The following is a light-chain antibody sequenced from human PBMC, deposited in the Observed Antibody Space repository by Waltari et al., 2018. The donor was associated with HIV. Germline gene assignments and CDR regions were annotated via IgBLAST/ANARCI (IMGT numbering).Light chain of an antibody. CDR3: QQSTNWPPGVT. V-gene: IGKV3-11*01. J-gene: IGKJ4*01. CDR2: DSS. CDR1: QRVGTF. Sequence: VLTQSPATLPLSPGERATLSCRASQRVGTFLAWYQHKPGQPPRLLIYDSSTRAAGIPVRFTGRGSGTDFTLTISSLEPEDFAIYYCQQSTNWPPGVTFGGGTRVEIK.